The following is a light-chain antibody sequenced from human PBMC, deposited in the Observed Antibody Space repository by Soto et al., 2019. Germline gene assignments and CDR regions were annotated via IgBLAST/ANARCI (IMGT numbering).Light chain of an antibody. CDR1: QSVSSY. CDR2: DAS. J-gene: IGKJ5*01. CDR3: QQRSNWLIT. V-gene: IGKV3-11*01. Sequence: EIVLTQSPATLSFSPWERASLSCMALQSVSSYLAWYQQKPGQAPRLLIYDASNRATGIPARFSGSGSGTDFTLTISSLEPEDFAVYYCQQRSNWLITFGQGTRLEI.